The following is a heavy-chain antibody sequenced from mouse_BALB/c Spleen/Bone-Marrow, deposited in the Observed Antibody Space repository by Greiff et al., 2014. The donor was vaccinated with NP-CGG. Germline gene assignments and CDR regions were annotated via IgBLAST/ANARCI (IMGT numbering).Heavy chain of an antibody. CDR2: INPGSGGT. CDR1: GYAFTNYL. V-gene: IGHV1-54*01. J-gene: IGHJ2*01. Sequence: LVESGAELVRPGTSVKVSCKASGYAFTNYLIEWVKQRPGRGLEWIGVINPGSGGTNYNEKFKGKATLTADKSSSTAYMQLSSLTSDDSAVYFCARRELGEFDYWGQGATLTVSS. D-gene: IGHD4-1*01. CDR3: ARRELGEFDY.